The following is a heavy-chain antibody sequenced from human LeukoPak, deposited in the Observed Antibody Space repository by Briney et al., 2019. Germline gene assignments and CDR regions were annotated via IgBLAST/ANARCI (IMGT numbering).Heavy chain of an antibody. D-gene: IGHD6-13*01. J-gene: IGHJ4*02. CDR1: GFTFSDYY. V-gene: IGHV3-11*05. CDR3: AREDGYSSSWSSDY. CDR2: ISSTSIDT. Sequence: GGSLRLSCAASGFTFSDYYMSWIRQAPGKGREWVSDISSTSIDTNYADSVKGRFTISRDNAKNSLYLQTNSLRAEATAVYYCAREDGYSSSWSSDYWGQGTLVTVSS.